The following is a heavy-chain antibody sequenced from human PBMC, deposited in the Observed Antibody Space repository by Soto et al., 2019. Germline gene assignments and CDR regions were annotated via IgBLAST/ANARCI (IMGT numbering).Heavy chain of an antibody. CDR3: ARHLGSTGPLY. J-gene: IGHJ4*02. Sequence: QLQLQESGPGLVKPSETLSLTCTVSGDSISTGSSYWGWVRQPPGKGLEWLGSFYYSRDTHYNPLLKSRVTISVDTSKNQLSLKLSSVTAADRAVYYCARHLGSTGPLYWGKGILVTLS. D-gene: IGHD1-26*01. CDR1: GDSISTGSSY. V-gene: IGHV4-39*01. CDR2: FYYSRDT.